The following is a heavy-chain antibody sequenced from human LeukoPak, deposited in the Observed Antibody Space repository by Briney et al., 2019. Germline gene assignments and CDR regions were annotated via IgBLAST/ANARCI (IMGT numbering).Heavy chain of an antibody. Sequence: GGSLRLSCAASGFTFSSYWMHWVRQAPGKGLVWVSRINSDGSSTSYADSVKGRFTISRDNAKNTLYLQMNSLRAEDTAVYYCARGNYYGSGSKKLDYWGQGTLVTVSS. D-gene: IGHD3-10*01. CDR2: INSDGSST. V-gene: IGHV3-74*01. CDR1: GFTFSSYW. J-gene: IGHJ4*02. CDR3: ARGNYYGSGSKKLDY.